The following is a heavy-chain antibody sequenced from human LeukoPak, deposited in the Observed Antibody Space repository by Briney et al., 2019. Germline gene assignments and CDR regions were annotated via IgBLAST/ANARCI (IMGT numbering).Heavy chain of an antibody. CDR3: ARGQHRVTYSDDAFDI. D-gene: IGHD4-11*01. J-gene: IGHJ3*02. V-gene: IGHV3-30-3*01. CDR2: ISYAGSNK. Sequence: GGSLRLSCAASGFTFSSYEMNWVRQAPGKGLEWVAVISYAGSNKFYADSVRGRVTISRDNPKNTLYLQMNNLKTEDTAVYYCARGQHRVTYSDDAFDIWGQGTMVTVSS. CDR1: GFTFSSYE.